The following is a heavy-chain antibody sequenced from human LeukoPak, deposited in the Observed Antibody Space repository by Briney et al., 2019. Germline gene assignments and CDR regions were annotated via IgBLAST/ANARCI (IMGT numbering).Heavy chain of an antibody. CDR3: ARGDYDILTGPRYYYGIDV. CDR2: IYYSGST. V-gene: IGHV4-39*07. J-gene: IGHJ6*02. CDR1: GGSFSSSSYY. Sequence: SETLSLTCTVSGGSFSSSSYYWGWIRQPPGKGLEWIGNIYYSGSTYYNPSLKSRVTISVDTSKNQFSLKLSSMTAADTAVYYCARGDYDILTGPRYYYGIDVWGQGTTVTVSS. D-gene: IGHD3-9*01.